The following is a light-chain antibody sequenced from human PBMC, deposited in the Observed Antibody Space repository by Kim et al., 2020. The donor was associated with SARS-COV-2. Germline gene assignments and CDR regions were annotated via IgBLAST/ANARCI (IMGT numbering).Light chain of an antibody. Sequence: LGQTVRITCQGDSLRSYYASWYQQKPGQAPVLVIYGKNSRPSGIPDRFSGSSSGNTASLTITGAQAEDEADYYCNSRDSSGNHQVVFGGGTQLTVL. CDR1: SLRSYY. CDR2: GKN. V-gene: IGLV3-19*01. CDR3: NSRDSSGNHQVV. J-gene: IGLJ2*01.